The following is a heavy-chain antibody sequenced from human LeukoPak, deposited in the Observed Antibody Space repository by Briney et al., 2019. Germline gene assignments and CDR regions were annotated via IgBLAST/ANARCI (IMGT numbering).Heavy chain of an antibody. Sequence: VWALLLYCASSGFTLSIYSMNWVRQAPGKGLEWVSCISSSSTYIYYAHSVKGRFTISRDNAKYSLHLQMDSLRVEDTAVYYCARSYYDILTGQPYYFDYWGQGALVTVSS. J-gene: IGHJ4*02. CDR2: ISSSSTYI. CDR1: GFTLSIYS. D-gene: IGHD3-9*01. CDR3: ARSYYDILTGQPYYFDY. V-gene: IGHV3-21*01.